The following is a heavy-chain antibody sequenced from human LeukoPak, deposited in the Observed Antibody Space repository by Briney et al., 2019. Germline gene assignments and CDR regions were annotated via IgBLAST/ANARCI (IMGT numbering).Heavy chain of an antibody. J-gene: IGHJ4*02. CDR3: AKAVQEYYGIPVD. CDR2: ISGRGGST. V-gene: IGHV3-23*01. D-gene: IGHD6-19*01. CDR1: GFTFSSYA. Sequence: PGGSLRLSCAASGFTFSSYAMSWVRQAPGKGLEWVSAISGRGGSTYGDSVKGRFTISRDSSKSTLYLQMNSLRGEDTAIYYCAKAVQEYYGIPVDWGQGTLVTVSS.